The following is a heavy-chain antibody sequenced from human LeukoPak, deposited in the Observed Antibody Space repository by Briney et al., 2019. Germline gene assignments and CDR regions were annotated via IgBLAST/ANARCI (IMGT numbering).Heavy chain of an antibody. D-gene: IGHD6-6*01. CDR3: AREPLTIGGRYFDY. Sequence: SETLSLTCTVSGDSITTSGHYWGWIRQPPGKGLEWIGSIYFMGSTSYNPSLKSRVTMSVDTSKNQLSLKLSSVTAADAAVYYCAREPLTIGGRYFDYWGQGGLVTVSS. CDR1: GDSITTSGHY. J-gene: IGHJ4*02. CDR2: IYFMGST. V-gene: IGHV4-39*07.